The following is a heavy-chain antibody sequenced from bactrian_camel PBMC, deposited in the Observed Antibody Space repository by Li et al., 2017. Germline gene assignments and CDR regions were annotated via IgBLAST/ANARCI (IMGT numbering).Heavy chain of an antibody. CDR3: NARLYGFWCEDGEAGNY. CDR1: GYTSRPNY. D-gene: IGHD1*01. Sequence: QLVESGGGSVQAGGSLRLSCAASGYTSRPNYMGWFRQVSGNEREGVAVISRGGLPYYSDSVKGRFTISQDNARNTVYLQMNRLEPEDTAMYYCNARLYGFWCEDGEAGNYWGQGTQVTVS. V-gene: IGHV3S53*01. CDR2: ISRGGLP. J-gene: IGHJ4*01.